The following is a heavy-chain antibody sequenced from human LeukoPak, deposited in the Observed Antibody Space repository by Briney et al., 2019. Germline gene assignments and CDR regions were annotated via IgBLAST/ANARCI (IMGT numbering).Heavy chain of an antibody. CDR1: GGSFSGYY. CDR2: INHSGST. V-gene: IGHV4-34*01. CDR3: ARSPTRAIAARVYWYFDL. Sequence: SETLSLTCAVYGGSFSGYYWSWIRQPPGKGLEWIGEINHSGSTNYNPSLKSRVTISVDTSKNQFSLKLSSVTAADTAVYYCARSPTRAIAARVYWYFDLWGRGTLVTASS. D-gene: IGHD6-6*01. J-gene: IGHJ2*01.